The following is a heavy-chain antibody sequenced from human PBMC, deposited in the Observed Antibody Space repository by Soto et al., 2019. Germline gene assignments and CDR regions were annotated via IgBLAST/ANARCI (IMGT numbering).Heavy chain of an antibody. CDR2: IWYDGSSK. CDR3: ARDAGYCSSTSCLQSQH. CDR1: GFTFSSYG. V-gene: IGHV3-33*01. J-gene: IGHJ1*01. Sequence: PGGSLRLRCAASGFTFSSYGMHWVRQAPGKGLEWVAVIWYDGSSKYYADSVKGRFTISRDNSKNTLYLQMNSLRAEDTAVYYCARDAGYCSSTSCLQSQHWGQRTLVTVSS. D-gene: IGHD2-2*01.